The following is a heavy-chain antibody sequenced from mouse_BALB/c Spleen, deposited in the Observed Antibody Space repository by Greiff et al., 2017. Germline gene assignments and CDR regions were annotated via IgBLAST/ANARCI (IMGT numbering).Heavy chain of an antibody. CDR3: AREYYGSSFYAMDY. V-gene: IGHV5-9-4*01. Sequence: EVQVVESGGGLVKPGGSLKLSCAASGFTFSSYAMSWVRQSPEKRLEWVAEISSGGSYTYYPDTVTGRFTISRDNAKNTLYLEMSSLRSEDTAMYYCAREYYGSSFYAMDYWGQGTSVTVSS. D-gene: IGHD1-1*01. CDR2: ISSGGSYT. J-gene: IGHJ4*01. CDR1: GFTFSSYA.